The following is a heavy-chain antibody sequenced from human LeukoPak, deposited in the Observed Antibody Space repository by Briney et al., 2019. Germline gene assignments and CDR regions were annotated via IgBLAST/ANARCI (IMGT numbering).Heavy chain of an antibody. J-gene: IGHJ4*02. CDR2: ISAYNGNT. Sequence: ASVKVSCKASGYTFTSYGISWVRQAPGQGLEWMGWISAYNGNTNYAQKLQGRVTMTTDTSTSTAYMELRSLRSDDTAVYYCASSDYGGNLYYFDYWGQGTLVTVSS. D-gene: IGHD4-23*01. CDR1: GYTFTSYG. V-gene: IGHV1-18*01. CDR3: ASSDYGGNLYYFDY.